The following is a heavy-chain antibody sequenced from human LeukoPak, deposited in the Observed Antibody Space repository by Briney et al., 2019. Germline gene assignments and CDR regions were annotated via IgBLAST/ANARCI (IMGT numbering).Heavy chain of an antibody. J-gene: IGHJ4*02. D-gene: IGHD3-10*01. V-gene: IGHV3-30*04. CDR3: ARRRYYGSGSYYLFDY. Sequence: GGSLRLSCAASGFTFSSYAMHWVRQAPGKGLEWVAVISYDGSNKYYADSVKGRFTISRDNSKNTLYLQMNSLRAEDTAVYYCARRRYYGSGSYYLFDYWGQGTLVTVSS. CDR2: ISYDGSNK. CDR1: GFTFSSYA.